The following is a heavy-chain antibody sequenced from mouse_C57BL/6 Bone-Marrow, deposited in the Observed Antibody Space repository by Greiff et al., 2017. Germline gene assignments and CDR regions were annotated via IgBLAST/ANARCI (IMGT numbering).Heavy chain of an antibody. CDR2: IDPSDSDT. CDR1: GYTFTSYW. CDR3: ARGLLWYFDV. J-gene: IGHJ1*03. V-gene: IGHV1-52*01. D-gene: IGHD2-3*01. Sequence: QVQLQQPGAELVRPGSSVKLSCKASGYTFTSYWMHWVKQRPIQGLEWIGNIDPSDSDTHYNQKFKDKATLTVDKSSSTAYMQLSSLTSEDSAVYYCARGLLWYFDVWGTGSTVTVSS.